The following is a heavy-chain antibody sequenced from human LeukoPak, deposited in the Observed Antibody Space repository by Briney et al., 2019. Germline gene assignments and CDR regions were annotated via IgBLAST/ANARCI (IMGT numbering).Heavy chain of an antibody. J-gene: IGHJ4*02. Sequence: GESLKISCKGSGYSFTSYWIGWVRQMPGKGLEWMGIIYPGDSDTRYSPSFQGQVTISADKSTNTAHVRWSSPRASDTAMYYCARLRSSSGQMYFDYWGQGILVTVSS. CDR2: IYPGDSDT. CDR1: GYSFTSYW. V-gene: IGHV5-51*01. CDR3: ARLRSSSGQMYFDY. D-gene: IGHD3-22*01.